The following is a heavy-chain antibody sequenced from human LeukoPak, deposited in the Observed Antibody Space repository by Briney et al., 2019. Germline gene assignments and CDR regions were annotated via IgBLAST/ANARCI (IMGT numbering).Heavy chain of an antibody. CDR3: ARHDGAMSGY. V-gene: IGHV4-34*01. CDR2: INHSGST. D-gene: IGHD1-26*01. J-gene: IGHJ4*02. Sequence: SETLSLTCAVYGGSFSGYYWSWIRQPPGKGLEWIGEINHSGSTNYNPSLKSRVTISVDTSKNQFSLKLSSVTAADTAVYYCARHDGAMSGYWGQGTLVTVSS. CDR1: GGSFSGYY.